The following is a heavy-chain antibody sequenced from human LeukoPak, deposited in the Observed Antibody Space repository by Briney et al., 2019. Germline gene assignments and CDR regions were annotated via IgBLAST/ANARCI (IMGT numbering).Heavy chain of an antibody. J-gene: IGHJ4*02. CDR1: GGSISSSSYY. Sequence: SETLSLTCTVSGGSISSSSYYWGWIRQPPGKGLEWIGSIYYSGSTYYNPSLKSRVTISVDTSKNQFSLKLSSVTAADTAVYYCARLVGATEGIDYWGQGTLVTVSS. CDR2: IYYSGST. V-gene: IGHV4-39*01. D-gene: IGHD1-26*01. CDR3: ARLVGATEGIDY.